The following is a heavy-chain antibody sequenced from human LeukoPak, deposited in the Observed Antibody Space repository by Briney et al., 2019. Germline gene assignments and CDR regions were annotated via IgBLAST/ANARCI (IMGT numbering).Heavy chain of an antibody. CDR1: GYTFTGYH. J-gene: IGHJ4*02. D-gene: IGHD3-10*01. V-gene: IGHV1-2*02. CDR2: ILPNSGGT. CDR3: AREPTGSGSYDY. Sequence: ASVKVSCKTSGYTFTGYHMLWVRQAPGQGLEWMGWILPNSGGTQYAQKFRGRVTMTWDTSISTAHMELSGLTSDDTAVYFCAREPTGSGSYDYWGQGTLATVSS.